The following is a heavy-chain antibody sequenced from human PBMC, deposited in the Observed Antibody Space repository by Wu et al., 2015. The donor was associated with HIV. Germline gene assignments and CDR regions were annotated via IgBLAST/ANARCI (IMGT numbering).Heavy chain of an antibody. CDR2: ISAYDGNT. V-gene: IGHV1-18*01. J-gene: IGHJ6*02. CDR1: GGTLSRYA. D-gene: IGHD6-19*01. Sequence: QVRLIQSGAEVRKPGASVKVSCKASGGTLSRYAISWVRQAPGQGLEWMGWISAYDGNTNYAQNLQGRVTMTTDTSTSTAYMELRSLRSDDTAVYYCARDQQWPTTYYYYYGMDVWGQGTTVTVSS. CDR3: ARDQQWPTTYYYYYGMDV.